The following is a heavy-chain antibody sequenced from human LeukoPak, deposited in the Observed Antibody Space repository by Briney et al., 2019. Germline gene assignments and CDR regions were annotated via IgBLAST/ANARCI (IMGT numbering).Heavy chain of an antibody. Sequence: SWETLSLTCTVSGGAITSSGFYWAWVRQPPGKGKEWIGSIFYSGSTYYNPSLNSRVTISADTSKNQFFLRLSSVTAADSAVYYCARHEHSHYYDYWGQGTLVTVSS. V-gene: IGHV4-39*01. D-gene: IGHD3-3*02. CDR3: ARHEHSHYYDY. CDR2: IFYSGST. CDR1: GGAITSSGFY. J-gene: IGHJ4*02.